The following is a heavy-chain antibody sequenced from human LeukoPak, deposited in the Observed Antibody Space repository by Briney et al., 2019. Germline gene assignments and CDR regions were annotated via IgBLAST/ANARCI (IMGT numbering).Heavy chain of an antibody. CDR1: GGTFSSYA. V-gene: IGHV1-69*05. D-gene: IGHD3-22*01. Sequence: SVKVSCKASGGTFSSYAISWVRQAPGQGLEWMGGIIPILGTANYAQKFQGRVTITTDESTSTAYMELSSLRSEDTAVYYCATLTYYYDSSGPGGAFDIWGQGTMVTVSS. CDR2: IIPILGTA. J-gene: IGHJ3*02. CDR3: ATLTYYYDSSGPGGAFDI.